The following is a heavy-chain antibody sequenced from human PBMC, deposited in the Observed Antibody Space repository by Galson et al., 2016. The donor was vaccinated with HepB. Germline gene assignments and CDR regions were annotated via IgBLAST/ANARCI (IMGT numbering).Heavy chain of an antibody. CDR2: IYYSGAT. D-gene: IGHD2-2*01. Sequence: LSLTCTVSGGSLSSGGYYWSWIRQHPEKGLGWIGNIYYSGATYYNPSLKSRVMISVETSKNQFSLNLTSVTAADTAVYYCARWDGFTAADYWGQGALVTVSS. CDR3: ARWDGFTAADY. V-gene: IGHV4-31*03. J-gene: IGHJ4*02. CDR1: GGSLSSGGYY.